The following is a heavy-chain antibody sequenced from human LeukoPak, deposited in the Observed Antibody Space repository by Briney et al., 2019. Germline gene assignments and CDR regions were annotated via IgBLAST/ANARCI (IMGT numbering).Heavy chain of an antibody. V-gene: IGHV3-33*01. J-gene: IGHJ4*02. CDR2: IWYDGSNE. D-gene: IGHD3-3*01. CDR3: ARDPGLRLDL. Sequence: PGRSHRLSCAAPGFALNNYAMHWVRQAPGKGLEWVAVIWYDGSNEYYPDSVKGRFAISRDISKNTLYLQMNSLRAEDTAVYFCARDPGLRLDLWGQGTLLAVSS. CDR1: GFALNNYA.